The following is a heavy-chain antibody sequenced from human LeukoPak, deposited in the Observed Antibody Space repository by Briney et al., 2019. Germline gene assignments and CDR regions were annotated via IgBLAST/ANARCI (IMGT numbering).Heavy chain of an antibody. CDR2: MNPNSGNT. D-gene: IGHD4-23*01. J-gene: IGHJ5*02. CDR1: GYTFTSYG. Sequence: ASVKVSCKASGYTFTSYGINWARQATGQGLEWMGGMNPNSGNTGYAQKFQGRVTMTRTTSISTAYMELSSLRSDDTAVYYCARMDYGGNDVNWFDPWGQGTLVTVSS. CDR3: ARMDYGGNDVNWFDP. V-gene: IGHV1-8*01.